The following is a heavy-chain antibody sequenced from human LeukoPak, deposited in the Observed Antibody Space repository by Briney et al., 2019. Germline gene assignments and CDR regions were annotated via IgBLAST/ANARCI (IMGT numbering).Heavy chain of an antibody. D-gene: IGHD2-21*02. CDR1: GSSISSYY. CDR3: ARLPEPYCGGDCYSP. CDR2: IYYSGST. J-gene: IGHJ5*02. V-gene: IGHV4-59*08. Sequence: SETLSLTCAVSGSSISSYYWSWIRQPPGKGLEWIGYIYYSGSTNYNPSLKSRVTISVDTSKNQFSLKLSSVTAADTAVYYCARLPEPYCGGDCYSPWGQGTLVTVSS.